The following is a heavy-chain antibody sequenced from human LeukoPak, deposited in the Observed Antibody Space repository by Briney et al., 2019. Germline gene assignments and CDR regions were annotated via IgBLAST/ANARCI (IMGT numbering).Heavy chain of an antibody. CDR2: ISYDGSNK. J-gene: IGHJ4*02. CDR1: GFTFSIYT. V-gene: IGHV3-30*04. CDR3: ARDVSSGWYLDY. D-gene: IGHD6-19*01. Sequence: GGSLRLSCAASGFTFSIYTIHWVRQAPGKGLEWVALISYDGSNKYYADSVKGRFTISRDNSKNTLYLQMNSLRAEDTAVYYCARDVSSGWYLDYWGQGTLVTVSS.